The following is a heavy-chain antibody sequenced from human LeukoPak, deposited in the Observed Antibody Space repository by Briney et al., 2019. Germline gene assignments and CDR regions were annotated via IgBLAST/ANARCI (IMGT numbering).Heavy chain of an antibody. CDR1: GYSFTSYW. V-gene: IGHV5-51*01. D-gene: IGHD6-13*01. CDR3: AISYSSSWLNFDN. CDR2: IYPGDSDT. Sequence: GESLMISCKGSGYSFTSYWIGWVRPMPGKGLEWMGIIYPGDSDTRYSPSFQGQVTISADKSISTAYLQWSSLKASDTAMYYCAISYSSSWLNFDNWGQGTLVTVSS. J-gene: IGHJ4*02.